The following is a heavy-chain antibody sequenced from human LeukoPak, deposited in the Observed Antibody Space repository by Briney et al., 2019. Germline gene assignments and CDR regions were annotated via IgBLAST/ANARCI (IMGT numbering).Heavy chain of an antibody. CDR3: VRDIGSYPPEK. D-gene: IGHD1-26*01. CDR2: IYSGGST. Sequence: PGGSLRLSCAASGFIVSSNYMSWVRQAPGKGLEWVSVIYSGGSTYYADSVKGRFTISRDTSKNTLHLQMNSLRAEDTAIYYCVRDIGSYPPEKWGQGTLVTVSS. J-gene: IGHJ4*02. CDR1: GFIVSSNY. V-gene: IGHV3-53*01.